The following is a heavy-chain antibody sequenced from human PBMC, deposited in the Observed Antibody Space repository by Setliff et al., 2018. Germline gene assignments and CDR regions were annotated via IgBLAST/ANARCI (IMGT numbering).Heavy chain of an antibody. CDR2: ISVYNGDT. Sequence: ASVKVSCKASGYTFTRHGISWVRQAPGQGLEWMGWISVYNGDTNYPQRLQGRVTMTTDTSTSTAYMELRSLRSDDTAVYFCARDWVLGSTWYELIAPDFWGQGSLVTVSS. CDR3: ARDWVLGSTWYELIAPDF. V-gene: IGHV1-18*01. J-gene: IGHJ4*02. CDR1: GYTFTRHG. D-gene: IGHD6-13*01.